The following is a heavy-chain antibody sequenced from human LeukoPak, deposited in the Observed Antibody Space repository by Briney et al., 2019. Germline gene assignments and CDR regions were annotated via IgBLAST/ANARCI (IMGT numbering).Heavy chain of an antibody. D-gene: IGHD3-22*01. CDR1: GASISNYY. Sequence: PSETLSLTCTVSGASISNYYWSWIRQPPGKGLECIGYVSYSGRTNYNPSLKSRVTISVDTSKNQFSLKLTSVTAADTAVYYCARDLNPYDSSGYYGYWGQGTLVTVSS. CDR3: ARDLNPYDSSGYYGY. V-gene: IGHV4-59*01. CDR2: VSYSGRT. J-gene: IGHJ4*02.